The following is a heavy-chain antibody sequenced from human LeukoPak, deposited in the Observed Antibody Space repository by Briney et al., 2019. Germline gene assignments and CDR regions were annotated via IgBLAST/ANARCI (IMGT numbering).Heavy chain of an antibody. CDR2: IYHSGST. J-gene: IGHJ4*02. CDR3: ARDGGTRPEILNYHFDY. Sequence: SETLSLTCTVSGYSISSGYHWGWIRQPPGKGLEWIGSIYHSGSTYYNPSLKSRVTISVDTSKNQFSLKLRSVTAADTAVYYCARDGGTRPEILNYHFDYWGQGTLVTVSS. CDR1: GYSISSGYH. V-gene: IGHV4-38-2*02. D-gene: IGHD6-6*01.